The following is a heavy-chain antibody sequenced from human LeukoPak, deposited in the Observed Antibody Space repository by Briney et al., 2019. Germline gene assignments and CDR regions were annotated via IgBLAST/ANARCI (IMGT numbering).Heavy chain of an antibody. CDR1: GGSISSGGYY. V-gene: IGHV4-31*03. J-gene: IGHJ3*02. Sequence: SETLSLTCTVSGGSISSGGYYWSWIRQHPGKGLEWIAYIYYTGSTYYNPSLKSRLTISVDRSKNQFSLRLSSMTAADTAVYYCARVPSVIDAFDIWGQGTMVTVPS. CDR3: ARVPSVIDAFDI. CDR2: IYYTGST. D-gene: IGHD2-21*01.